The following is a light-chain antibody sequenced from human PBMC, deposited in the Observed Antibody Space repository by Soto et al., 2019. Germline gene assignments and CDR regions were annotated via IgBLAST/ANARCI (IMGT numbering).Light chain of an antibody. J-gene: IGKJ1*01. CDR1: QTISSW. CDR2: KAS. CDR3: QHYNSYSEA. Sequence: IQMTQYPSTLSGSVGGRVTITCLASQTISSWLAWYQQKPGKAPKLLIYKASTLKSGVPSRFSGSGSGTEFTLTISSLQPDDFATYYCQHYNSYSEAFGQGTNVDI. V-gene: IGKV1-5*03.